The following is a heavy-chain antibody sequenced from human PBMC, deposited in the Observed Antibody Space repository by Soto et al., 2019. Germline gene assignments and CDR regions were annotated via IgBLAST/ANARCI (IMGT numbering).Heavy chain of an antibody. Sequence: QVQLLQSGDEVKKPGASVKVSCKASGYIFVNYGVAWVRQAPGQGLEWMGWISPYTGNTHSASKVQGRLTMTTDTSTSSAYMDLGSLTSDDTAVYYCVMVDNYVTPTPQDVWGQGTRVTVSS. D-gene: IGHD3-16*01. CDR3: VMVDNYVTPTPQDV. J-gene: IGHJ6*02. CDR2: ISPYTGNT. CDR1: GYIFVNYG. V-gene: IGHV1-18*01.